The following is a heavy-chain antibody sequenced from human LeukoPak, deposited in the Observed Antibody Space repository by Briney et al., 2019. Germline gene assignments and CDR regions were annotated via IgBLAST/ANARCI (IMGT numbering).Heavy chain of an antibody. D-gene: IGHD3-10*01. V-gene: IGHV1-2*02. CDR1: GYTFSDYY. Sequence: ASVRVSCKTSGYTFSDYYMHWVRQAPGQGLEWMGWMNARNGGTNYAQNLKGRVTMTRDTSINTAYMELSSPTSDDTALYYCARSSRLQSPSGTDYWGQGTLVTVSS. J-gene: IGHJ4*02. CDR3: ARSSRLQSPSGTDY. CDR2: MNARNGGT.